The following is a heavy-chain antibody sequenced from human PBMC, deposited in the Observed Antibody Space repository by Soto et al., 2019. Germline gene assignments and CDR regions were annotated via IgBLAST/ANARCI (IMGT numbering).Heavy chain of an antibody. CDR3: ATGTNGTTGWYHP. CDR1: GYTFTDFY. V-gene: IGHV1-2*02. Sequence: QVQLVQSGTEVKKPGASVTVSCKSSGYTFTDFYLHWLRQAPGQGLEWVGGINPKTGDTKSSQRFQGRVTMSRDTSVSTAYIDLTSLTSDDTAMYYCATGTNGTTGWYHPWGQGTRVTVSS. J-gene: IGHJ5*02. D-gene: IGHD1-1*01. CDR2: INPKTGDT.